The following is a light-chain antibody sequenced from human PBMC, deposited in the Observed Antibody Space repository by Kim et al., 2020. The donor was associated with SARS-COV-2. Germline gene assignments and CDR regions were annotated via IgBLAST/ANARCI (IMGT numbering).Light chain of an antibody. V-gene: IGLV4-69*01. J-gene: IGLJ2*01. Sequence: SVKLTCPLGSGTSRYAIAWHQQRPEKGPRYLMKVSSDGSHDKGDEIPDRFSGSSSGAERYLTISSLQSEDEADYYCQTWGNGIVVFGGGTKVTVL. CDR1: SGTSRYA. CDR3: QTWGNGIVV. CDR2: VSSDGSH.